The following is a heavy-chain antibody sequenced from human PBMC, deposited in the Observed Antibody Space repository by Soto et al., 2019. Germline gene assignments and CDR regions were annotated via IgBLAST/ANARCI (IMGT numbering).Heavy chain of an antibody. CDR1: GYTFTSYD. Sequence: HVQLVQSGAEVKKPGASVKVSCKASGYTFTSYDINWVRQATGQGLEWMGWMNPNSGNTGYAQKFQGRVTMTRNTSISTAYMELSSLRSEDTAVYYCARRGYSSSWYYYYYYGMDVWGQGTTVTVSS. D-gene: IGHD6-13*01. CDR2: MNPNSGNT. J-gene: IGHJ6*02. V-gene: IGHV1-8*01. CDR3: ARRGYSSSWYYYYYYGMDV.